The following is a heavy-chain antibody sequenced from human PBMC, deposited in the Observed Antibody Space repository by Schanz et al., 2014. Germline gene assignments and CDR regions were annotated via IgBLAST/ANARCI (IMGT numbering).Heavy chain of an antibody. V-gene: IGHV3-23*04. CDR3: ARGRFGELSAFDI. CDR1: GFTFSSYA. D-gene: IGHD3-10*01. Sequence: EVQLVQSGGGLVQPGGSLRLSCAASGFTFSSYAMSWVRQAPGKGLEWVSAISGSGGSTYYADSVKGRFTISRDNSKNTLYLQRNSLRAEDAAVYYCARGRFGELSAFDIWGQGTMVTVSS. J-gene: IGHJ3*02. CDR2: ISGSGGST.